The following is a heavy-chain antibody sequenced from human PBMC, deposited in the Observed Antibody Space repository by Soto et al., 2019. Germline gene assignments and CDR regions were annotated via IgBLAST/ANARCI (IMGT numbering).Heavy chain of an antibody. CDR3: ARDRRTMGADALSGMDV. J-gene: IGHJ6*02. V-gene: IGHV4-4*07. Sequence: PSETLSLTCTVSGGSISSYYWSWIRQPAGKGLEWIGRIYTSGSTNYNPSPKSRVTMSVDTSKNQFSLKLSSVTAADTAVYYCARDRRTMGADALSGMDVWGQGTTVTVSS. CDR1: GGSISSYY. CDR2: IYTSGST. D-gene: IGHD1-26*01.